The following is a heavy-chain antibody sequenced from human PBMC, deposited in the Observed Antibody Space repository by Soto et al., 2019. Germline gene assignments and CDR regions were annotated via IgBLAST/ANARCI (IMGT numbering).Heavy chain of an antibody. CDR2: IRWAGSEE. CDR3: ARGTMAPGLDY. CDR1: GFTFSSYW. V-gene: IGHV3-7*01. D-gene: IGHD3-3*01. Sequence: EVQLVESGGGLVRPGGSLRLSCAASGFTFSSYWMNWVRQTPGKGLEWVANIRWAGSEEYYVDSLKGRFTISRDNSKNSLYLHMDSLRDEDTAVYFCARGTMAPGLDYWGQGILVTVSS. J-gene: IGHJ4*02.